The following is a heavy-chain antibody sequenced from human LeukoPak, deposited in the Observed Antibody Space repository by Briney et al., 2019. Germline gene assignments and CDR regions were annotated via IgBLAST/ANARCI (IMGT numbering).Heavy chain of an antibody. CDR2: IYPGDSDT. V-gene: IGHV5-51*01. CDR1: GYSFTNYW. CDR3: ARGFCSANSCHRHFQH. D-gene: IGHD2-15*01. Sequence: KPGESLKISCKGSGYSFTNYWIGWVRQMPGKGLEWMGIIYPGDSDTRYSPSFQVQVTISADKSISTSYLQWSMLKASDTAMYYCARGFCSANSCHRHFQHWGQGTLVTVSS. J-gene: IGHJ1*01.